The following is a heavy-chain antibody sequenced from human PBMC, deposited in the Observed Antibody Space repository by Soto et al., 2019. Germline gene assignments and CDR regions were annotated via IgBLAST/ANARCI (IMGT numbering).Heavy chain of an antibody. Sequence: QEQLQESGPGLVKPSETLSLTCTVSGASISSYYWSWIRQPPGKGLDWIGYIHYSGSINYNPSLKSRVIISIDTSKNQCSLTLSSVTAADTAVYYCARHSQNGPPLWFGELLSWGQGTLVTVSS. CDR3: ARHSQNGPPLWFGELLS. J-gene: IGHJ4*02. V-gene: IGHV4-59*01. CDR1: GASISSYY. D-gene: IGHD3-10*01. CDR2: IHYSGSI.